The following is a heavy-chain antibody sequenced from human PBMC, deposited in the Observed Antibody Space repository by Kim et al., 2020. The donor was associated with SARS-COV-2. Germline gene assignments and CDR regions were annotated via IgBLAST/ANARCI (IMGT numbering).Heavy chain of an antibody. D-gene: IGHD1-26*01. CDR2: GTA. Sequence: GTANYAQKFQGRVTITADKSTSTAYMELSSLRSEDTAVYYCAARERDFDYWGQGTLVTVSS. V-gene: IGHV1-69*06. CDR3: AARERDFDY. J-gene: IGHJ4*02.